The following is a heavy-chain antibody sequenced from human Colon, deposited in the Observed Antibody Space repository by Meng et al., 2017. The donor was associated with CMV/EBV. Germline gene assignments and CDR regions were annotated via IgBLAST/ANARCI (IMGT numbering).Heavy chain of an antibody. J-gene: IGHJ4*02. Sequence: VELLESGGGLVQPGGSLRLSCAASGFTFSSYPMSWVRQAPGKGLEWVAFVLYDGSRKYYGDSVKGRFSISRDNSKNTLYLQMNSLRADDTAVYYCVKDQCRGWGQGTLVTVSS. CDR3: VKDQCRG. CDR2: VLYDGSRK. V-gene: IGHV3-30*02. D-gene: IGHD3-10*01. CDR1: GFTFSSYP.